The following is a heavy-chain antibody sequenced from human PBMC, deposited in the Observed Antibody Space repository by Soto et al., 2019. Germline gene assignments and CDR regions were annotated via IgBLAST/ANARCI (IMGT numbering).Heavy chain of an antibody. D-gene: IGHD1-1*01. J-gene: IGHJ4*02. Sequence: QVQLVESGGGVVQPGRSLRLSCAASGFTFSLYGMHWVRQAPGKGLEWVSLIWYDGSNKYYADSVKGRFTISRDNSENKLYLQMNSLRAEDTAVYYCAREMATTEYFDSWAQGTLVTVSS. CDR1: GFTFSLYG. CDR2: IWYDGSNK. V-gene: IGHV3-33*01. CDR3: AREMATTEYFDS.